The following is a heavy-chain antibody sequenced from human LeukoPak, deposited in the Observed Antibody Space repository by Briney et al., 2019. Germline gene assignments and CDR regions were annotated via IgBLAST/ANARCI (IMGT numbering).Heavy chain of an antibody. V-gene: IGHV4-61*02. CDR2: IYTSGST. CDR3: ARGQVAVAGVYYFDY. D-gene: IGHD6-19*01. CDR1: GGSISSGSYY. Sequence: SETLSLTCTVSGGSISSGSYYWSWIRQPAGKGLEWIGRIYTSGSTNYNPSLKSRVTISVDTSKNQFSLKLSSVTAADTAVYYCARGQVAVAGVYYFDYWGQGTLVTVSS. J-gene: IGHJ4*02.